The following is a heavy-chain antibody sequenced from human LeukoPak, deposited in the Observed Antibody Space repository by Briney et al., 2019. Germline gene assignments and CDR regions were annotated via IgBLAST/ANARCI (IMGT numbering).Heavy chain of an antibody. CDR3: AKDFHGDFPYFFDY. CDR2: MNPNSGNT. V-gene: IGHV1-8*03. CDR1: GYTFTSYD. Sequence: ASVKVSCKASGYTFTSYDINWVRQATGQGLEWMGWMNPNSGNTGYAQKFQGRVTITRNTSISTAYMELSSLRAEDTALYYCAKDFHGDFPYFFDYWGQGTLVTVSS. J-gene: IGHJ4*02.